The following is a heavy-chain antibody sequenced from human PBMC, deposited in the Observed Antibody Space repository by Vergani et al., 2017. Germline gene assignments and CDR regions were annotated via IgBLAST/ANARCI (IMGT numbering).Heavy chain of an antibody. CDR2: KNPNSGNT. J-gene: IGHJ3*02. V-gene: IGHV1-8*01. D-gene: IGHD4-23*01. CDR3: ARGLRWNAFDI. CDR1: GYIFTCYD. Sequence: QVQLVQSGAEVKKPGAPVKVSCKASGYIFTCYDINWVRQATGQGLECKGRKNPNSGNTGYAQKFQGRVTMTRNTSISTAYMELSSLRSEDTAVYYCARGLRWNAFDIWGQGTMVTVSS.